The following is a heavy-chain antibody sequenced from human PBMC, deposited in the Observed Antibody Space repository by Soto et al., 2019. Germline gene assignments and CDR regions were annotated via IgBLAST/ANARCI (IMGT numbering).Heavy chain of an antibody. V-gene: IGHV3-23*01. CDR3: AKCRGGNNRYSFDY. J-gene: IGHJ4*02. CDR1: GFTFSSYA. D-gene: IGHD3-10*01. Sequence: EVQLLESGGGLVQPGGSLRLSCAASGFTFSSYAMTWVRQAPGKGLEWVSTITSDGGNTYYVDYVKGRFTISRDDCKNLLCQKRNSLGGEDTAIYYCAKCRGGNNRYSFDYGGQGTVVTDSS. CDR2: ITSDGGNT.